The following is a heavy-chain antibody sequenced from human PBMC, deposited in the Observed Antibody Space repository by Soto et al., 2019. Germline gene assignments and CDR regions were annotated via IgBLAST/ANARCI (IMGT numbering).Heavy chain of an antibody. Sequence: QVQLVQSGAEVKKPGSSVKVSCKASVGTFSSYAISWVRQAPGQGLEWMGGIIPIFGTADYAQKFQGRVTITADESTSTAYMELSSLRSEDTAVYYCASHSGSSPEGRYYYGMDVWGQGTTVTVPS. CDR3: ASHSGSSPEGRYYYGMDV. CDR2: IIPIFGTA. V-gene: IGHV1-69*12. J-gene: IGHJ6*02. D-gene: IGHD1-26*01. CDR1: VGTFSSYA.